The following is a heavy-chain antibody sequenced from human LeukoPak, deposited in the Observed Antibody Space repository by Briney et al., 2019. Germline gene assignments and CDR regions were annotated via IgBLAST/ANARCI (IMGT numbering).Heavy chain of an antibody. J-gene: IGHJ5*02. V-gene: IGHV3-23*01. CDR2: ISGSGGST. Sequence: EPGGSLRLSCAASGFTFNSYGMSWVRQAPGKGLEWVSAISGSGGSTYYADSVKGRFTISRDNSKNTLYLQMNSLRAEDTAVYYCAKFALGYCSSTSCLNWFDPWGQGTLVTVSS. D-gene: IGHD2-2*01. CDR3: AKFALGYCSSTSCLNWFDP. CDR1: GFTFNSYG.